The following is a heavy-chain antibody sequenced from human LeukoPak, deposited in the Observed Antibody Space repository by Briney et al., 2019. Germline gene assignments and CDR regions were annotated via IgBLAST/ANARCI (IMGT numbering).Heavy chain of an antibody. CDR3: ARGSIIAAASGDADY. Sequence: SETLSLTCAVYGGSFSGYYWSWIRQPPGKGLEWIGEINHSGSTNYNPSLKSRVTISVDTSKNQFSLKLSSVTAADTAVYYCARGSIIAAASGDADYWGQGTLVTVSS. CDR1: GGSFSGYY. CDR2: INHSGST. V-gene: IGHV4-34*01. D-gene: IGHD6-13*01. J-gene: IGHJ4*02.